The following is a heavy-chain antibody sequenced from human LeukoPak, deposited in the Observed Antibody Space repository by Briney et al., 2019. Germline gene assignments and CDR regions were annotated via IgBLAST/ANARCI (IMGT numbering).Heavy chain of an antibody. Sequence: GASVKVSCKASGYTFTGYYMHWVRQAPGQGLEWMGWINPNSGGTNYAQKFQGRVTMTRDTSISTAYMELSRLRSDDTAVYYCARNAPLSIFGVVIIGPGDYWGQGTLVTVSS. J-gene: IGHJ4*02. CDR2: INPNSGGT. D-gene: IGHD3-3*01. CDR3: ARNAPLSIFGVVIIGPGDY. V-gene: IGHV1-2*02. CDR1: GYTFTGYY.